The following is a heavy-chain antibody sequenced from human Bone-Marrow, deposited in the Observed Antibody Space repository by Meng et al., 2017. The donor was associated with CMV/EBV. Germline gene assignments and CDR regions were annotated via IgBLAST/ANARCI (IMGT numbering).Heavy chain of an antibody. D-gene: IGHD2-8*01. Sequence: GESLKISCAASGFTFDDYGMSWVRQAPGKGLEWVSGINWNGGSTGYADSVKGRFTISRDNAKNSLYLQMNSLRAEDTAVYYCARVVCTNGVCYTGYYFDYWGQGTLVTFSS. CDR1: GFTFDDYG. V-gene: IGHV3-20*04. CDR2: INWNGGST. J-gene: IGHJ4*02. CDR3: ARVVCTNGVCYTGYYFDY.